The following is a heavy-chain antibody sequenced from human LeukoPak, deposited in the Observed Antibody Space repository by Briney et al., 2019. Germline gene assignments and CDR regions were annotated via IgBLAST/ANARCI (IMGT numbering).Heavy chain of an antibody. CDR2: INHSGST. V-gene: IGHV4-34*01. CDR1: GGSFSGYY. J-gene: IGHJ4*02. D-gene: IGHD3-22*01. CDR3: ARGIGYYYY. Sequence: PSETLSLTCAVYGGSFSGYYWSWIRQPPGKGLEWIGEINHSGSTNYNPSLKSRVTISVDTSKNQFSLKLSSVTAADTAVYYCARGIGYYYYWGQGTLVTVSS.